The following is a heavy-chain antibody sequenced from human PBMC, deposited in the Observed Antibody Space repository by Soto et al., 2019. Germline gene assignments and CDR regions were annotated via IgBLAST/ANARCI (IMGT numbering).Heavy chain of an antibody. J-gene: IGHJ4*02. Sequence: EVQVLESGGGLVQPGGSLRLSCEATGFTFSDFAMSWVRQAPGKGLAWVSRIYGGGNGPHYADSVKGRVTISRDNSKNTLYLQMNRFRAEDAAVYYCAKMEGMDPWAYSFDYWGQGTRVTVSS. CDR2: IYGGGNGP. CDR1: GFTFSDFA. V-gene: IGHV3-23*01. D-gene: IGHD2-2*03. CDR3: AKMEGMDPWAYSFDY.